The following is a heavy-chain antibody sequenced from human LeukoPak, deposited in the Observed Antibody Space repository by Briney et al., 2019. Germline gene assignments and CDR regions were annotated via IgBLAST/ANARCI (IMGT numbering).Heavy chain of an antibody. CDR3: ARGFGCTNGVCYIVKKNWFDP. V-gene: IGHV4-61*02. D-gene: IGHD2-8*01. CDR1: GGSISSGSYY. J-gene: IGHJ5*02. Sequence: PSETLSLTCTVSGGSISSGSYYWSWIRQPAGKGLEWIGRIYTSGSTNYNPSLKSRVTISVDTSKNQFSLKLSSVTAADTAVYYCARGFGCTNGVCYIVKKNWFDPWGQGTLVTVSS. CDR2: IYTSGST.